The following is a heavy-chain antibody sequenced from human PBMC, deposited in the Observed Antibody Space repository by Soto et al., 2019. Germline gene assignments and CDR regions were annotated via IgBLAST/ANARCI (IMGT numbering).Heavy chain of an antibody. D-gene: IGHD5-12*01. Sequence: ASVKVSCKASGYTLTSYYMHWVRQAPGQGLDWMGIINPSGGGTTYAQKFQGRVTMTRDTSTSTVYMELSSLRSEDTAVYYCARSSGYDLDYWGQGTLVTVPQ. V-gene: IGHV1-46*01. J-gene: IGHJ4*02. CDR3: ARSSGYDLDY. CDR1: GYTLTSYY. CDR2: INPSGGGT.